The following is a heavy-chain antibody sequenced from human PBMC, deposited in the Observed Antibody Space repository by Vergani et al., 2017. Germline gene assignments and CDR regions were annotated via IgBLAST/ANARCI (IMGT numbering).Heavy chain of an antibody. CDR2: IGSSSSYI. CDR3: ASLVIVGATNDY. D-gene: IGHD1-26*01. J-gene: IGHJ4*02. V-gene: IGHV3-21*01. CDR1: GFTFSSYS. Sequence: EVQLVESGGGLVKPGGSLRLSCAASGFTFSSYSMNWVRQAPGKGLEWVSSIGSSSSYIYYADSVKGRFTISRDNAKNSLYLQMNSLRAEDTAVYYCASLVIVGATNDYWGQGTLVTVSS.